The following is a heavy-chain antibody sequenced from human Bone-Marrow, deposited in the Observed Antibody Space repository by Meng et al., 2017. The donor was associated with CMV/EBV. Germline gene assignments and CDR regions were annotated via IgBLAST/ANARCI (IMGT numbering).Heavy chain of an antibody. CDR2: INHSGST. D-gene: IGHD2-8*01. CDR1: SGSFSGYY. J-gene: IGHJ6*02. Sequence: GSLRLSCAVYSGSFSGYYWSWIRQPPGKGLEWIGEINHSGSTNYNPSLKSRVTISVDTSKNQFSLKLSSVTAADTAVYYCASPLPIVLTGGYYYGIDVWGQGTTVTVSS. V-gene: IGHV4-34*01. CDR3: ASPLPIVLTGGYYYGIDV.